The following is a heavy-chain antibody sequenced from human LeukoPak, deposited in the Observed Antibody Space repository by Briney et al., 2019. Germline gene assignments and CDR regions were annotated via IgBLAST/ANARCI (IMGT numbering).Heavy chain of an antibody. V-gene: IGHV1-2*02. D-gene: IGHD2-15*01. CDR3: ASVGVVADYGLDV. CDR2: INPNTGAT. CDR1: GYTLTGHY. Sequence: ASVKVSCKASGYTLTGHYLHWVRQAPGQGLEWMGWINPNTGATTYAQRFQGRVTLTRDTSISTAYMDLCRLRPDDTAVYYCASVGVVADYGLDVWGQGTTVTVSS. J-gene: IGHJ6*02.